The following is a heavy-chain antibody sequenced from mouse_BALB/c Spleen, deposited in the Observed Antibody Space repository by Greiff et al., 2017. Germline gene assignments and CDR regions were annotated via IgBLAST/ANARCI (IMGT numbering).Heavy chain of an antibody. CDR2: ISYSGST. CDR1: GYSITSDYA. D-gene: IGHD2-3*01. J-gene: IGHJ4*01. V-gene: IGHV3-2*02. Sequence: DVQLQESGPGLVKPSQSLSLTCTVTGYSITSDYAWNWIRQFPGNKLEWMGYISYSGSTSYNPSLKSRISITRDTSKNQFFLQLNSVTTEDTATYYCASDGYYPYYAMDYWGQGTSVTVSS. CDR3: ASDGYYPYYAMDY.